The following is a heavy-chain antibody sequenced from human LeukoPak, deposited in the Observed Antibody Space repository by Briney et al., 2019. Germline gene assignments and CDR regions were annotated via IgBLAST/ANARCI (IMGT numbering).Heavy chain of an antibody. CDR1: GYTFTDYY. J-gene: IGHJ6*02. CDR3: ARERIAPRLRYYYYGMDV. CDR2: INPKSGGI. D-gene: IGHD2/OR15-2a*01. Sequence: ASVKVSCKASGYTFTDYYIHWVRQAPGQGLEWLGWINPKSGGIRYAQRFQGRVTMTRDTSISTAYMELSRLRSDDTAVYYCARERIAPRLRYYYYGMDVWGQGTTVTVSS. V-gene: IGHV1-2*02.